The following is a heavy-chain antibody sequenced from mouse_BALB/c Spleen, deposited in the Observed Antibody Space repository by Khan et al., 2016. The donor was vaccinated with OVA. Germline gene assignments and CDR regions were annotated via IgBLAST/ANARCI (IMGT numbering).Heavy chain of an antibody. CDR3: TRLAYYYDSEGFAY. D-gene: IGHD1-1*01. Sequence: EVELVESGGDLVKPGGSLKLSCAASGFTFSTYVMSWVRQTPDKRLEWVATVSTGGSYTYYPDSVKGRFTISRDNAKNTLYLQMSSLKSEDTAMFYCTRLAYYYDSEGFAYWGQGTLVTVSA. CDR1: GFTFSTYV. CDR2: VSTGGSYT. J-gene: IGHJ3*01. V-gene: IGHV5-6*01.